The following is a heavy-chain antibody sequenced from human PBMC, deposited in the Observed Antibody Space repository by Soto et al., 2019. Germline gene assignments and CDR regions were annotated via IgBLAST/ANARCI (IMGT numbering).Heavy chain of an antibody. D-gene: IGHD6-19*01. CDR2: ISYDGSNK. J-gene: IGHJ6*02. Sequence: GGSLRLSCAAPGFTFISYGMHWVRQGPGKGLEWVAVISYDGSNKYYADSVKGRFTIARDNSKNTLFLHMSSLRAEDTAVYYCVKDGSSGWPYYYGLDVWGQGTSVTVSS. CDR3: VKDGSSGWPYYYGLDV. CDR1: GFTFISYG. V-gene: IGHV3-30*18.